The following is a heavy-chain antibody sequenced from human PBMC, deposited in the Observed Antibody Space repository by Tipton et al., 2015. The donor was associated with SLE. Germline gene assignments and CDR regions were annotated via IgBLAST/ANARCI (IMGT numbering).Heavy chain of an antibody. CDR3: ARGISSGRYYSFDY. CDR1: GFTVSSNY. CDR2: IYSGGST. Sequence: SLRLSCAASGFTVSSNYMSWVRQAPGKGLEWVSVIYSGGSTYYADSVKGRFTISRDNSKNTLYLQMNSLRAEDTAVYYCARGISSGRYYSFDYWGQGTLVAVSS. V-gene: IGHV3-53*05. D-gene: IGHD1-26*01. J-gene: IGHJ4*02.